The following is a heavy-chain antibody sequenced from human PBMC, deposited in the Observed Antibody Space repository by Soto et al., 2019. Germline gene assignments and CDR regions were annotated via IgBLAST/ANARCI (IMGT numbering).Heavy chain of an antibody. CDR1: GGSVSTNSAT. CDR2: TYYRSKWEN. CDR3: ARLIGNSWLDS. J-gene: IGHJ5*01. V-gene: IGHV6-1*01. Sequence: SQTLSLTCAISGGSVSTNSATWDWIRQSPSRGLEWLGRTYYRSKWENDYAVSVKGRISIIPDTTNNRLSLQLNSVSPDDTAVYYCARLIGNSWLDSWGQGTLVTVSS.